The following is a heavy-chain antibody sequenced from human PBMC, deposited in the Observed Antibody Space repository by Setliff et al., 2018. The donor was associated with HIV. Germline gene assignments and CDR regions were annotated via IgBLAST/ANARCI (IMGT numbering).Heavy chain of an antibody. CDR1: GYRFTDFY. V-gene: IGHV1-2*02. J-gene: IGHJ3*02. CDR3: ATRSLRSGELLFLGDTFDI. CDR2: INPKSGAT. Sequence: ASVKVSCKTFGYRFTDFYVNWVRQAPGQGLEWMGWINPKSGATKNAQKFQGRVSMTRDTSINTAYMELNRLRSDDTAVYYCATRSLRSGELLFLGDTFDIWGQGTMVTVS. D-gene: IGHD3-10*01.